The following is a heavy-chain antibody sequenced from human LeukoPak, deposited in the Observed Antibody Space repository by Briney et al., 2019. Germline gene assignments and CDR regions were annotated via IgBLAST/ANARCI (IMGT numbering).Heavy chain of an antibody. Sequence: ASVKVSCKASGGTFSSYAISWVRQAPGQGLEWMGWINVGNGNTKYSQKFQGRVTITRDTSASTAYMELSSLRSEDTAVYYCARDGALSSGWAFDYWGQGTLVTVSS. CDR3: ARDGALSSGWAFDY. CDR2: INVGNGNT. CDR1: GGTFSSYA. J-gene: IGHJ4*02. V-gene: IGHV1-3*01. D-gene: IGHD6-19*01.